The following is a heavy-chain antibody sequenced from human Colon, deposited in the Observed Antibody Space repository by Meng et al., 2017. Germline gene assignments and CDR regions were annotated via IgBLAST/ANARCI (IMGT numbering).Heavy chain of an antibody. Sequence: SETLSLTCSVSGSMTGADSYYWVWIRQSPGKGLVWIGSHYYSGKTYYNPSLKSRVTISVDASKSQFSLKLTSVTAADTAVYFCGRAPDYWGQGTLVTVSS. CDR3: GRAPDY. V-gene: IGHV4-39*07. CDR2: HYYSGKT. CDR1: GSMTGADSYY. J-gene: IGHJ4*02.